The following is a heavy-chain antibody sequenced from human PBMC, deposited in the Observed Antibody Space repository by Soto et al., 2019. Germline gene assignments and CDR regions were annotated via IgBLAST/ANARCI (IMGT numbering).Heavy chain of an antibody. CDR1: GFTFSSYS. D-gene: IGHD5-18*01. CDR3: ARWGGVWIQLWPYYFDY. V-gene: IGHV3-48*02. CDR2: ISSSSSTI. Sequence: VGSLRLSCAASGFTFSSYSMNWVRQAPGKGLEWVSYISSSSSTIYYADSVKGRFTISRDNAKNSLYLQMNSLRDEDTAVYYCARWGGVWIQLWPYYFDYWGQGTLVTVSS. J-gene: IGHJ4*02.